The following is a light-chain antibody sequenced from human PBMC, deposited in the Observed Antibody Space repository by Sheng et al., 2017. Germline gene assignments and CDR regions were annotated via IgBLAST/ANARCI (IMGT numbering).Light chain of an antibody. CDR3: QQSYSALWT. CDR1: QSIGNF. V-gene: IGKV1-39*01. CDR2: AAS. Sequence: DIQMTQSPSTLSASVGDRVTITCRASQSIGNFLNWYQQKPGKAPKLLIYAASSLQSGVPSRFSGSGSETDFTLTISSLQPEDFATYYCQQSYSALWTFGQGTKVEIK. J-gene: IGKJ1*01.